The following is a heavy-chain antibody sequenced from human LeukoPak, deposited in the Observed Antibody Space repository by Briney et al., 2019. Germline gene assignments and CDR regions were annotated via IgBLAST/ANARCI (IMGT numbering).Heavy chain of an antibody. V-gene: IGHV3-30*02. Sequence: GGSLRLSCAASGFTFSSYGMHWVRQAPGKGLEWVAFIRYDGSNKYYADSVKGRFTISRDNSKNTLYLQMNSLRAEDTAIYYCAKAPRGSTIVAATVDYWGQGTLVTVSS. D-gene: IGHD1-26*01. J-gene: IGHJ4*02. CDR3: AKAPRGSTIVAATVDY. CDR1: GFTFSSYG. CDR2: IRYDGSNK.